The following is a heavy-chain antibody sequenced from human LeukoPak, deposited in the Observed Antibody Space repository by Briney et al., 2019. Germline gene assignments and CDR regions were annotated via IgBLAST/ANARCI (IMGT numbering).Heavy chain of an antibody. CDR3: AKAGSLGDSSGYLDDY. V-gene: IGHV3-30*18. Sequence: GGSLRLSCAASGFTFSSYGMHWVRQAPGKGLEWVAVVSRSGASQYYADSVKGRFTISRDNSKNTLYLQMNSLRAEDTAVYYCAKAGSLGDSSGYLDDYWGQGALVTVSS. CDR1: GFTFSSYG. J-gene: IGHJ4*02. D-gene: IGHD3-22*01. CDR2: VSRSGASQ.